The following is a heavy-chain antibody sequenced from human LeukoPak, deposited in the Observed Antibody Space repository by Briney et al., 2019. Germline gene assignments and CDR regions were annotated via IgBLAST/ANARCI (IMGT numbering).Heavy chain of an antibody. CDR1: GLTFSSHD. V-gene: IGHV3-30*02. Sequence: GRTLRLSYAASGLTFSSHDMHWVRQASSKGLEDGAFIRYDGSNKYYADSVKGRFTISRDNSKNTLYLQMNSLRAEDTAVYYRAKDFLSGSYPSYYFDYWGQGTLVTVSS. J-gene: IGHJ4*02. D-gene: IGHD1-26*01. CDR2: IRYDGSNK. CDR3: AKDFLSGSYPSYYFDY.